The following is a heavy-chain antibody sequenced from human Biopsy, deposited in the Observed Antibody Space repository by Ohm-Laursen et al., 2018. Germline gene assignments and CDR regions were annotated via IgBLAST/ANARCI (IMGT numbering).Heavy chain of an antibody. D-gene: IGHD2-15*01. Sequence: SDILSLTCTVSGDSINGSYWSWIRQAPGKGLEWIGFISNSGNTNYNPSLKSRVTISADTSKNQFSLKLGSVTVADTAVYYCARRGSGGRSFDHWGQGTLVTVSS. V-gene: IGHV4-59*08. J-gene: IGHJ4*02. CDR1: GDSINGSY. CDR2: ISNSGNT. CDR3: ARRGSGGRSFDH.